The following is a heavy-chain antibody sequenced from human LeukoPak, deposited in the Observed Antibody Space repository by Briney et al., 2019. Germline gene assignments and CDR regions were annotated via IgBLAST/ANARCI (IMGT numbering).Heavy chain of an antibody. Sequence: AGGSLRLSCAASGFTFSNYAMSWVRQTPGEGLQWVSAFSGSGTSTYYADSVKGRSTISRDDSKNTLYLYMNSLRADDTAIYYCAKASTMTTSFVFDSWGQGTLVTVSS. D-gene: IGHD4-17*01. CDR2: FSGSGTST. CDR3: AKASTMTTSFVFDS. J-gene: IGHJ4*02. CDR1: GFTFSNYA. V-gene: IGHV3-23*01.